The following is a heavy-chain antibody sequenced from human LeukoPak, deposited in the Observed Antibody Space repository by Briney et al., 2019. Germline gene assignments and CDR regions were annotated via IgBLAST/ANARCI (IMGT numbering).Heavy chain of an antibody. CDR1: GYTLTNHY. Sequence: ALVKVSCKASGYTLTNHYIHWVRQAPGQGLEWMGIMNPSGGSTSYPQKFQGRVTMTRDTSTSTVYMELSSLRTEDTAVYYCARDRVSGGYVTFDYWGQGTLVTVSS. D-gene: IGHD5-12*01. J-gene: IGHJ4*02. CDR2: MNPSGGST. CDR3: ARDRVSGGYVTFDY. V-gene: IGHV1-46*01.